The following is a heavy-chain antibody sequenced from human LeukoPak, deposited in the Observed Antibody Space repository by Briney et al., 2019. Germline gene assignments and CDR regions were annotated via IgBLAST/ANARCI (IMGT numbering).Heavy chain of an antibody. J-gene: IGHJ4*02. CDR3: ARGLPMRYYGSGSGNQRGYYFDY. V-gene: IGHV4-30-2*01. CDR1: GGSISSGGYY. D-gene: IGHD3-10*01. CDR2: IYHSGST. Sequence: SQTLSLTCTVFGGSISSGGYYWSWIRQPPGKGLEWIGYIYHSGSTYYNPSLRSRVTISVDTSKNQFSLKLSSVTAADTAVYYCARGLPMRYYGSGSGNQRGYYFDYWGQGTLVTVSS.